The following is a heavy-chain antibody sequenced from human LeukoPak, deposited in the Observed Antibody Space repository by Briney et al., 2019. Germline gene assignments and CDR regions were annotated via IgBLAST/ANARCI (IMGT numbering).Heavy chain of an antibody. CDR1: GFTFSSYS. Sequence: GGSLRLSCAASGFTFSSYSMNWVRQAPGKGLEWVSSISSSSSYIYYADSVKGRFTISRDNAKNSLYLQMNSLRAEDTAVYYCARDGLPHDYGAYDWFDHWGQGTLVTVSS. CDR3: ARDGLPHDYGAYDWFDH. D-gene: IGHD4-17*01. CDR2: ISSSSSYI. J-gene: IGHJ5*02. V-gene: IGHV3-21*01.